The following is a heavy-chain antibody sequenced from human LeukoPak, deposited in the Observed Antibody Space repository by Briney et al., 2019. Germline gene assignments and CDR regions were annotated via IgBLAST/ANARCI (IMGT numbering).Heavy chain of an antibody. CDR3: AKDSDGDYHYYFDY. D-gene: IGHD4-17*01. CDR1: RFTFSSYA. CDR2: ISYDGSNK. Sequence: PGGSLRLSCAASRFTFSSYAMHWVRQAPGKGLEWVAVISYDGSNKYYADSVKGRFTISRDNSKNTLYLQMNSLRAEDTAVYYCAKDSDGDYHYYFDYWGQGTLVTVSS. V-gene: IGHV3-30-3*01. J-gene: IGHJ4*02.